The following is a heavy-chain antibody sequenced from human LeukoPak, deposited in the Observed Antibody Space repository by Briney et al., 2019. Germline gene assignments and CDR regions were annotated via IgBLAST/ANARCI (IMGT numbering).Heavy chain of an antibody. Sequence: HPGRSLRLSCAASGFTFSSYAMHWVRQAPGKGLEWVSAISGSGGSTYYADSVKGRFTISRDNSKNTLYLQMNSLRAEDTAVYYCAKDRLIYFDYWGQGTLVTVSS. D-gene: IGHD6-6*01. CDR2: ISGSGGST. CDR3: AKDRLIYFDY. V-gene: IGHV3-23*01. J-gene: IGHJ4*02. CDR1: GFTFSSYA.